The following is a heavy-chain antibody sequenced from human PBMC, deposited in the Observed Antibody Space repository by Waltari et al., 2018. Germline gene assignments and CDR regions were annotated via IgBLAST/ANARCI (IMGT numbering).Heavy chain of an antibody. V-gene: IGHV1-2*04. J-gene: IGHJ4*02. D-gene: IGHD6-13*01. CDR2: INPNSGGI. CDR3: ARDVGTSWSFDD. Sequence: QVHLVQSGAEVKKPGASVNVSCKASGYPVTSYYMHWLRQAPGQGLGWMGWINPNSGGINYAQKFQDWVTMTRDTSSSTAYMEVRRLRSDDTAVYYCARDVGTSWSFDDWGQGTLVTVSS. CDR1: GYPVTSYY.